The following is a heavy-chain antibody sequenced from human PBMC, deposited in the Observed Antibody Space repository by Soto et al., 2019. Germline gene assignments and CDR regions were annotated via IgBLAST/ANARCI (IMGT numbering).Heavy chain of an antibody. Sequence: QVQLVQSGAEVKKPGASVKVSCKASGYTFTSYDINWVRQATGQGLEWMGWMNPNSGNTGYAQKFQGRVXTTXNXFISTAYMELSSLRSEDTAVYYCARSSRDYSSSFGYWGQGTLVTVSS. J-gene: IGHJ4*02. CDR3: ARSSRDYSSSFGY. CDR2: MNPNSGNT. D-gene: IGHD6-6*01. V-gene: IGHV1-8*01. CDR1: GYTFTSYD.